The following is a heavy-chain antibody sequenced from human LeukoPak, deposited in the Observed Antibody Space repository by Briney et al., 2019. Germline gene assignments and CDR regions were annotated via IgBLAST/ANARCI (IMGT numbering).Heavy chain of an antibody. J-gene: IGHJ1*01. D-gene: IGHD4-23*01. V-gene: IGHV4-34*01. CDR2: INHSGST. CDR3: ASSVYGGNSGYFQH. Sequence: SETLSLTCAVYGGSFSGYYWSWIRQPPGKGLEWIGEINHSGSTNYNPSLKSRVTISVDTSKNQFSLKLSSVTAADTAVYYCASSVYGGNSGYFQHWGQGTLVTVSS. CDR1: GGSFSGYY.